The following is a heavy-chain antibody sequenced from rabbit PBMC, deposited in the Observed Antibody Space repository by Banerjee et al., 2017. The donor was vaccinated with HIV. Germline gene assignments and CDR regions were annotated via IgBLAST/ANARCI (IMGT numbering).Heavy chain of an antibody. D-gene: IGHD4-1*01. V-gene: IGHV1S43*01. J-gene: IGHJ4*01. CDR3: ARDLAGVIGWNFGL. CDR1: GFSFSSGYD. CDR2: IYTGDGNN. Sequence: QELLVESGGGLVTLGGFMTLTCKASGFSFSSGYDMCWVRQAPGKGLEWIACIYTGDGNNAYASWANGRFTISRSTSLNTVDLKMTSLTVADTATYFCARDLAGVIGWNFGLWGPGTLVTV.